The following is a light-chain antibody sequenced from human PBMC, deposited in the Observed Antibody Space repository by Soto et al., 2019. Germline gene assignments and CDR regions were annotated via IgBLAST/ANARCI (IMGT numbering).Light chain of an antibody. CDR2: GAS. CDR3: QQYAFSPRT. V-gene: IGKV3-20*01. CDR1: QSVSSSY. Sequence: EIVLTQSPGTLSFSQGERATFSCRASQSVSSSYLAWYQQKPGQAPRLLIYGASSRATGIPDRFSGAGSGTDFTLTISRLEPEDFAVFYCQQYAFSPRTFGQGTRLEI. J-gene: IGKJ5*01.